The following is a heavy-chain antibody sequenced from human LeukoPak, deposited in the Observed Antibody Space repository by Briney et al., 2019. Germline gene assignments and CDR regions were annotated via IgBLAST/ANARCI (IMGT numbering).Heavy chain of an antibody. CDR3: ARVPPQHYDFCSGYLDYYYYMDV. CDR1: GGSISSYY. CDR2: IYTSGST. Sequence: TSETLSLTCTVSGGSISSYYWSWIRQPAGKGLEWIGRIYTSGSTNYNPSLKSRVTMSVDTSKNQFSLKLSSVTAADTAVYYCARVPPQHYDFCSGYLDYYYYMDVWGKGTTVTVSS. V-gene: IGHV4-4*07. D-gene: IGHD3-3*01. J-gene: IGHJ6*03.